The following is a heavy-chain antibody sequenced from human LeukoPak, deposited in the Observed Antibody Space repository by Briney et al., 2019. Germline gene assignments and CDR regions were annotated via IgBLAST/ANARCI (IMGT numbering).Heavy chain of an antibody. V-gene: IGHV1-46*01. CDR3: ASSYYYYYMDV. Sequence: ASLKVSCKASGYTFTSYYMHWVRQAPGQGLEWMGIINPSGGSTSYAQKFQGRVTMTRDMSTSTVYMELSSLRSEDTAVYYCASSYYYYYMDVWGKGTTVTVSS. CDR2: INPSGGST. J-gene: IGHJ6*03. CDR1: GYTFTSYY.